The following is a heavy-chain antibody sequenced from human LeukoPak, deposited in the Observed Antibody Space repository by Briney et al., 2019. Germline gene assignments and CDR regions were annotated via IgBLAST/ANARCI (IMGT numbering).Heavy chain of an antibody. D-gene: IGHD7-27*01. CDR1: GYTLTELS. Sequence: ASVKVSCKVSGYTLTELSMHGVRQAPGKGLEWMGGFDPEDGETIYAQKFQGRVTMTEDTSTDTAYMELSSLRSEDTAVYYCATIQIKLGYDAFDIWGQGTMVTVSS. CDR3: ATIQIKLGYDAFDI. J-gene: IGHJ3*02. CDR2: FDPEDGET. V-gene: IGHV1-24*01.